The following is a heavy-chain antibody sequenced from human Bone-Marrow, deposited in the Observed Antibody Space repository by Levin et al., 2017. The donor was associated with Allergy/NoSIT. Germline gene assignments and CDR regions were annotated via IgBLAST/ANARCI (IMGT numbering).Heavy chain of an antibody. Sequence: GESLKISCAASGFTFSSYWMHWVRQAPGKGLVWVSRINGDGSSTNYADSVKGRFTISSDNAKNTLYLQMNSLRSDDTALYYCARALIVGATSGGDYWGQGTLVTVSS. D-gene: IGHD1-26*01. J-gene: IGHJ4*02. CDR1: GFTFSSYW. CDR3: ARALIVGATSGGDY. V-gene: IGHV3-74*01. CDR2: INGDGSST.